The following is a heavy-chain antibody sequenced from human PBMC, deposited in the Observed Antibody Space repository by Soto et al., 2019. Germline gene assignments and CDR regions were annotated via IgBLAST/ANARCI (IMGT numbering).Heavy chain of an antibody. CDR3: AKDGPRGY. Sequence: QVQLVESGGGVVQPGRSLRLSCAASGFTFSSYGMHWVRQAPGKGLEWVAVISYDGSNKYYADSVKGRFIISRDNSKNTLYLQMNSLRAEDTAVYYCAKDGPRGYWGQGTLVTVSS. CDR2: ISYDGSNK. V-gene: IGHV3-30*18. CDR1: GFTFSSYG. J-gene: IGHJ4*02.